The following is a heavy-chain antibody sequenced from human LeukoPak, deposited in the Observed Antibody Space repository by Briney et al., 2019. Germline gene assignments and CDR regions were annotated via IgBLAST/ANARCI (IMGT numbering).Heavy chain of an antibody. D-gene: IGHD4-17*01. V-gene: IGHV3-49*03. Sequence: GGSLRLSCTASGFTFGDYAMSWFRQAPGKGLEWVGFIRSKTDGGTTDYAAPVKGRFTISRDDSKNTLYLQMNSLKTEDTAVYYCTTDLYGDMGYWGQGTLVTVSS. CDR1: GFTFGDYA. CDR3: TTDLYGDMGY. J-gene: IGHJ4*02. CDR2: IRSKTDGGTT.